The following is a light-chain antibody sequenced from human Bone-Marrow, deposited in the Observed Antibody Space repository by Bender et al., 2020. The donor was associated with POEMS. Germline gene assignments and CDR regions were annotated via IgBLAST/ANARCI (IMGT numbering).Light chain of an antibody. CDR3: QAWDTYSVI. CDR1: DLGDKY. CDR2: QDT. Sequence: SYEVTQPPSVSVSPGQTASITCSGDDLGDKYVAWYQQKPGQSPVLVIYQDTKRLLGIPERFSGSNSGNTATLTISGTQAMDEADYYCQAWDTYSVIFGGGTKLTVL. J-gene: IGLJ2*01. V-gene: IGLV3-1*01.